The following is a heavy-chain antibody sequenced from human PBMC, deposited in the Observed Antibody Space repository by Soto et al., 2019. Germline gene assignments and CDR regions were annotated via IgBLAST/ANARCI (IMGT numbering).Heavy chain of an antibody. CDR2: IYSGGST. Sequence: PGGSLRLSCAASGFTVSSNYMSWVRQAPGKGLEWVSVIYSGGSTYYADSVKGRFTISRHNSKNTLYLQMNSLRAEDTAVYYCARGGRYCSSTSCHYYYYYMDVWGKGTTVTVSS. V-gene: IGHV3-53*04. CDR1: GFTVSSNY. J-gene: IGHJ6*03. D-gene: IGHD2-2*01. CDR3: ARGGRYCSSTSCHYYYYYMDV.